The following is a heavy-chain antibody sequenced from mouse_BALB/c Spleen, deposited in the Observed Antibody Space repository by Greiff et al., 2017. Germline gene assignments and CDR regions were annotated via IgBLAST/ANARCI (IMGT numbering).Heavy chain of an antibody. CDR2: ILPGSGST. D-gene: IGHD1-1*01. CDR1: GYTFSSYW. J-gene: IGHJ4*01. Sequence: QVQLQQSGAELMKPGASVKISCKATGYTFSSYWIEWVKQRPGHGLEWIGEILPGSGSTNYNEKFKGKATFTADTSSNTAYMQLSSLTSEDSAVYYCARSYSLDAMDYWGQGTSVTVSS. V-gene: IGHV1-9*01. CDR3: ARSYSLDAMDY.